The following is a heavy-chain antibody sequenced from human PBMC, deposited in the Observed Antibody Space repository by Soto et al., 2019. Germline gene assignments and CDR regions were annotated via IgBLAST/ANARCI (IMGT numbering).Heavy chain of an antibody. J-gene: IGHJ4*02. Sequence: PSDTLSLTCTVSGGSISSGGYYWSWIRQHPGKGLEWIGYIYYSGSTYYNPSLKSRVTISVDTSKNQFSLKLSSVTAADTAVYYCASGTYYDFWSGSRYDYWGQGTLVTVSS. D-gene: IGHD3-3*01. CDR1: GGSISSGGYY. CDR3: ASGTYYDFWSGSRYDY. CDR2: IYYSGST. V-gene: IGHV4-31*03.